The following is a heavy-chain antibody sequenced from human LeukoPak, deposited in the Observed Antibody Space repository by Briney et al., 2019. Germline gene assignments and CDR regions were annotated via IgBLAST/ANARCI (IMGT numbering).Heavy chain of an antibody. Sequence: ASVKVSCKASGYTFTSYGISWVRQAPGQGLEWMGWISAYNGNTNYAQKFQGRVTMTRDTSTSTVYMELSSLRSEDTAVYYCARGKAMGDYWGQGTLVTVSS. CDR2: ISAYNGNT. CDR1: GYTFTSYG. J-gene: IGHJ4*02. V-gene: IGHV1-18*01. D-gene: IGHD5-18*01. CDR3: ARGKAMGDY.